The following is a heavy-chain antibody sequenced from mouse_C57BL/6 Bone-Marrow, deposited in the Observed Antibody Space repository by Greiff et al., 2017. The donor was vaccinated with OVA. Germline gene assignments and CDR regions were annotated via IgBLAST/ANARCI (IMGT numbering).Heavy chain of an antibody. CDR1: GFTFSSYG. D-gene: IGHD2-1*01. CDR3: ARHLLGYFDV. V-gene: IGHV5-6*02. Sequence: DVKLVESGGDLVKPGGSLKLSCAASGFTFSSYGMSWVRQTPDKRLEWVATISSGGSYTYCPDSVKGRFTISRDNAKNTLYLQMSSLKSEDTAMYYCARHLLGYFDVWGTGTTVTVSS. J-gene: IGHJ1*03. CDR2: ISSGGSYT.